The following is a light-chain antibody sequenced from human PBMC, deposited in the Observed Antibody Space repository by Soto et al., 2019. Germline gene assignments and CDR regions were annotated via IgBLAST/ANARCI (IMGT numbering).Light chain of an antibody. V-gene: IGLV1-47*01. J-gene: IGLJ2*01. CDR1: SSNIGGNF. CDR3: ATWDDSLTGVA. Sequence: QSVLAQPPSASGTPGQRVTISCSGSSSNIGGNFVYWYQQLPGMAPKLLIYRDHQRPSGVPDRFSGSKSDTSASLAISGLRSEDEAHYYCATWDDSLTGVAFGGGTKLTVL. CDR2: RDH.